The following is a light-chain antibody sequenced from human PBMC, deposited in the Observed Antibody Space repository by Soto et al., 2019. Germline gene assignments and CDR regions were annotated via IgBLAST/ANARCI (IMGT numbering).Light chain of an antibody. CDR2: EVT. CDR3: SSYTTSTASYV. V-gene: IGLV2-14*01. Sequence: QSALTQPASVSGSPGQSITISCTGTSSDIGGYKYVSWYQQYPGKAPKLTIYEVTNRPSGVSNRFSGSKSGNTASLTISGLQAEDEADYYCSSYTTSTASYVFGIGTKVTVL. J-gene: IGLJ1*01. CDR1: SSDIGGYKY.